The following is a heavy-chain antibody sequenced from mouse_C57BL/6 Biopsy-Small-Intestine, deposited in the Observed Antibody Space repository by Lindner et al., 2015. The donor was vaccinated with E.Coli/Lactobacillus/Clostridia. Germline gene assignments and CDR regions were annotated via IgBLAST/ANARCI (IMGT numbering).Heavy chain of an antibody. CDR2: MNPKSANT. V-gene: IGHV1-81*01. J-gene: IGHJ4*01. CDR3: ARVARYYDILTGYPRFDY. D-gene: IGHD2-4*01. CDR1: GYTFTSYD. Sequence: SVKVSCKASGYTFTSYDINWVRQATGQGLEWMGWMNPKSANTGYAQKFQGRVTMTWNTSISTAYMELSSLRSEDTAVYYCARVARYYDILTGYPRFDYWGQGTLVTVSS.